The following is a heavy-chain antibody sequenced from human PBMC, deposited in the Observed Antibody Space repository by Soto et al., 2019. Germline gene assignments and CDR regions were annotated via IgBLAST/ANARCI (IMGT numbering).Heavy chain of an antibody. D-gene: IGHD4-17*01. Sequence: ETLSLTCTVSGGSISSGGYYWSWIRQHPGKGLEWLAHFFSDAERSYSTSMQSRLNMYKDSSGSQVVLTMTNMAPADTATYFCARMDGDYNYYGLDVWGHGIAVTVSS. J-gene: IGHJ6*02. CDR1: GGSISSGGYY. CDR2: FFSDAER. V-gene: IGHV2-26*01. CDR3: ARMDGDYNYYGLDV.